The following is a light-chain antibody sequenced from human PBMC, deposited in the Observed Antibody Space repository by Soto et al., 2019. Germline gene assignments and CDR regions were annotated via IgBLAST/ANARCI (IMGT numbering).Light chain of an antibody. Sequence: DIQMTQSPSSLSASVGDRVTITCRASQGIRNDLGWYQQKPGKAPKVLIWDASSLQRGVPSRFSGSGSGTEFTLTISSLQPDDFATYYCQQYNNYATWTFGQGTKVEIK. CDR1: QGIRND. V-gene: IGKV1-17*01. CDR3: QQYNNYATWT. CDR2: DAS. J-gene: IGKJ1*01.